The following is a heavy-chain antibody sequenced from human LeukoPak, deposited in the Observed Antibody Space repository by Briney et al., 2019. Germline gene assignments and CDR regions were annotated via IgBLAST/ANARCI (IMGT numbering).Heavy chain of an antibody. V-gene: IGHV3-23*01. CDR2: ISGSGGST. CDR3: AKLVKERVTTVTKSYYFDY. CDR1: GFTFSSYA. D-gene: IGHD4-17*01. J-gene: IGHJ4*02. Sequence: PGGSLRLSCAASGFTFSSYAMSWVRQAPGKGLGWVSAISGSGGSTYYADSVKGRFTISRDNSKNTLYLQMNSLRAEDTAVYYCAKLVKERVTTVTKSYYFDYWGQGTLVTVSS.